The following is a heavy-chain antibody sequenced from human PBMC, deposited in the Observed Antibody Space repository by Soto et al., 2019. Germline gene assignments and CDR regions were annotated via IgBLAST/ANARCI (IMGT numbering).Heavy chain of an antibody. D-gene: IGHD2-15*01. J-gene: IGHJ4*02. CDR3: ARESGSTIGSVVYYFDY. Sequence: ASVKVSCKASGYTFTSYGISWVRQAPGQGLEWMGWISAYNGNTNYAQKLQGRVTMTTDTSTSTAYMELRSLRSDDTAVYYCARESGSTIGSVVYYFDYWGQGTLVTVSS. V-gene: IGHV1-18*01. CDR2: ISAYNGNT. CDR1: GYTFTSYG.